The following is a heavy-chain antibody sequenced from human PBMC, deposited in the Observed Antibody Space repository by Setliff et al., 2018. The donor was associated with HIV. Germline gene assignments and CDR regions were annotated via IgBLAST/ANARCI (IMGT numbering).Heavy chain of an antibody. CDR1: GYSISSGYY. J-gene: IGHJ6*03. V-gene: IGHV4-38-2*02. D-gene: IGHD6-6*01. CDR3: ARAEQLALGDYYYMDV. Sequence: ETLSLTCTVSGYSISSGYYWGWIRQPPGKGLEWIGSIYHSGSTYYNPSLKSRVTISVDTSKNQFSLKLSSVTAADTAVYYCARAEQLALGDYYYMDVWGKGTTVTVSS. CDR2: IYHSGST.